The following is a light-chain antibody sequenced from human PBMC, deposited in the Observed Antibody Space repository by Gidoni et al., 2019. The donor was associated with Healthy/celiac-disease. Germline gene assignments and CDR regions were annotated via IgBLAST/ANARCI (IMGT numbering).Light chain of an antibody. CDR2: EVS. CDR1: SSDVGGYNY. V-gene: IGLV2-8*01. CDR3: SSYAGSNNL. J-gene: IGLJ2*01. Sequence: QSALTQPPSASGSPGQSVTIPCTGTSSDVGGYNYVSWYPPHPGKAPKLMIYEVSKRPSGVPDRFSGSKSGNTASLTVSGLQAEDEADYYCSSYAGSNNLFGGGTKLTVL.